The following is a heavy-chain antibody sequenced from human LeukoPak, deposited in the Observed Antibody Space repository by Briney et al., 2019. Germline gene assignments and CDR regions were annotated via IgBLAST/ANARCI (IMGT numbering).Heavy chain of an antibody. CDR2: ISGSGGGT. CDR3: AKGGVSRGIVIVPPAVPPDS. J-gene: IGHJ4*02. V-gene: IGHV3-23*01. Sequence: GGSLRLSCAASEFTFRSYAMSWVRQPPEKGLEWVSVISGSGGGTYYADSVKGRFTISRDNSKNTLYLQMNSLRAEDTAVYYCAKGGVSRGIVIVPPAVPPDSWGQGTLVTVSS. D-gene: IGHD2-2*01. CDR1: EFTFRSYA.